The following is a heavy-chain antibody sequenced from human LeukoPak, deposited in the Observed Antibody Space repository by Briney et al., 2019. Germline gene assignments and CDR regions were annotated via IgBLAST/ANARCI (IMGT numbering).Heavy chain of an antibody. CDR2: VISVSETYI. V-gene: IGHV3-21*01. Sequence: GGSLRLSCAASGFTFSSYSMNWVRQAPGKGLEWVSSVISVSETYIYYADSDKGRFTISRDNAKNSLYLQMNSLRADDTAVYYCARDFARTGDYHHFDFWGQGTLVTVSS. D-gene: IGHD7-27*01. CDR3: ARDFARTGDYHHFDF. CDR1: GFTFSSYS. J-gene: IGHJ4*02.